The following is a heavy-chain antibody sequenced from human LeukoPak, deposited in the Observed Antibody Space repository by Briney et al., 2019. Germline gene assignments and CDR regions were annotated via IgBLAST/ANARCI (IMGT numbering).Heavy chain of an antibody. CDR1: GFTFSSYG. CDR2: ISYDGSNK. V-gene: IGHV3-30*18. Sequence: GGSLRLSCAASGFTFSSYGMHWVRQAPGKGLEWVAVISYDGSNKYYADSVKGRFTISRDNSKNTLYLQMNSLRAEDTAVYYCAKDLDGKLRYFDWSFDYWGQGTLVTVSS. J-gene: IGHJ4*02. D-gene: IGHD3-9*01. CDR3: AKDLDGKLRYFDWSFDY.